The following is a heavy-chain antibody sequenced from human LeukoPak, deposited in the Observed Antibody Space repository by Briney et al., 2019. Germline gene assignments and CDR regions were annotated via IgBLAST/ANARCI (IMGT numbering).Heavy chain of an antibody. CDR2: ISSSGSTI. Sequence: GGSLRLSCAASGFTFSSYEMNWVRQAPGKGLEWVSYISSSGSTIYYADSVKGRLTISRDNAKNSLYLQMNSLRAEDTAVYYCARGRRSELPTYFDYWGQGTLVTVSS. CDR1: GFTFSSYE. J-gene: IGHJ4*02. V-gene: IGHV3-48*03. CDR3: ARGRRSELPTYFDY. D-gene: IGHD1-26*01.